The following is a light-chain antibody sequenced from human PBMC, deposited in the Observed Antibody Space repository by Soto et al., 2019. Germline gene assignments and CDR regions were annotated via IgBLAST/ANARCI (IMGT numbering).Light chain of an antibody. J-gene: IGLJ1*01. CDR1: SSNIGSNS. CDR2: SND. V-gene: IGLV1-44*01. CDR3: AAWDDRLNGYV. Sequence: QSVLTQPPSASGTPGQRVTISCSGSSSNIGSNSVNWYQHLPGTAPKLLIYSNDQRPLGVPDRFSGSKSGTSASLAISGVQSEDEADYYCAAWDDRLNGYVFGTGTKLTVL.